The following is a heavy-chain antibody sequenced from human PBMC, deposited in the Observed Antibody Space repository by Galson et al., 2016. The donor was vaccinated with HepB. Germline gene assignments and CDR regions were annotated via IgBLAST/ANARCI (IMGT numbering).Heavy chain of an antibody. V-gene: IGHV4-34*01. CDR2: INHSGNT. CDR3: ARGTYYDSATRFDP. CDR1: GGTFNGYY. Sequence: SETLSLTCAVFGGTFNGYYWTWIRQPPGKGLEWIGEINHSGNTNYNPSLKSRVNLSVDMSKKQFTLELTSVTVADTAIYYCARGTYYDSATRFDPWGQGAPVTAAS. J-gene: IGHJ5*02. D-gene: IGHD3-3*01.